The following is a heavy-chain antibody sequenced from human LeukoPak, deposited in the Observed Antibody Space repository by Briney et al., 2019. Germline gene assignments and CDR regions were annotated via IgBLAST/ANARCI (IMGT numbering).Heavy chain of an antibody. CDR2: MNPNSGNT. CDR3: ASPVQQLGGPGGFDP. J-gene: IGHJ5*02. V-gene: IGHV1-8*01. Sequence: ASVKVSCKASGYTFTSYDINWVRQATGQGREWMGWMNPNSGNTGYAQKFQGRVTMTRNTSISTAYMELSSLRSEDTAVYYCASPVQQLGGPGGFDPWGQGTLVTVSS. CDR1: GYTFTSYD. D-gene: IGHD6-6*01.